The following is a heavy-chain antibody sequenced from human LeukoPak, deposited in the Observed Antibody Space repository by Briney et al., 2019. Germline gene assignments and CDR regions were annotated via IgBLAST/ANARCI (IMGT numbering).Heavy chain of an antibody. CDR2: IYSGGST. CDR1: GFTVSSNC. V-gene: IGHV3-53*01. J-gene: IGHJ4*02. D-gene: IGHD3-10*01. CDR3: ARAKPKNMVRGLIMRRESRYYFDY. Sequence: GGSLRLSCAASGFTVSSNCMSWVRQAPGKGLEWVSVIYSGGSTYYADSVKGRFTISRDNSKSTLYIQMNSLRAEDTAVYYCARAKPKNMVRGLIMRRESRYYFDYWGQETQVTVSS.